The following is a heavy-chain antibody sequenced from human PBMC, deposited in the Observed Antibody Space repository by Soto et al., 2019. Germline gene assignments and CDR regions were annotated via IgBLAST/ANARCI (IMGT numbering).Heavy chain of an antibody. J-gene: IGHJ6*02. Sequence: GESLKNSCKGSGYSFTSYWIGWVRQMPGKGLEWMGIIYPGDSDTRYSPSFQGQVTISADKSISTAYLQWSSLKASDTAMYYCARRSGTYYDFWSGLDVWGQGTTVTVSS. CDR2: IYPGDSDT. CDR3: ARRSGTYYDFWSGLDV. D-gene: IGHD3-3*01. CDR1: GYSFTSYW. V-gene: IGHV5-51*01.